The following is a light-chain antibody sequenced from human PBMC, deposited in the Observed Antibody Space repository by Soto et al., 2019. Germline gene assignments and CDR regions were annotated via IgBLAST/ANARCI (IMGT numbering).Light chain of an antibody. V-gene: IGLV2-14*01. CDR3: SSYTSSSTVV. CDR1: SSDIGAYNY. CDR2: EVS. J-gene: IGLJ3*02. Sequence: QSVLTQPASVSASPGQSITVSCTGTSSDIGAYNYVSWYQQHPGKAPKLMIYEVSNRPSGVSNRFSASKSGNTASLTISGLQAEDEADYFCSSYTSSSTVVFGGGTQLTVL.